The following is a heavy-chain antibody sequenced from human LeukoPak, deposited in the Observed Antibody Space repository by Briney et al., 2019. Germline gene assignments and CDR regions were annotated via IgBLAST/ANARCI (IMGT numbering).Heavy chain of an antibody. CDR1: GGSISSYY. J-gene: IGHJ4*02. CDR3: ARDTYYYDSSGYDYFDY. D-gene: IGHD3-22*01. CDR2: IYTSGST. Sequence: ASETLSLTCTVSGGSISSYYWSWIRQPAGKGLEWIGRIYTSGSTNYNPSLKSRVTMSVDTPKNQFSLKLSSVTAADTAVYYCARDTYYYDSSGYDYFDYWGQGTLVTVSS. V-gene: IGHV4-4*07.